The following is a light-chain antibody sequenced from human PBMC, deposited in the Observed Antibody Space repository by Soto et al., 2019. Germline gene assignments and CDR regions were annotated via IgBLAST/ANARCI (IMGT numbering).Light chain of an antibody. CDR3: QQFGSSPLFT. Sequence: EIVLTQSPGTLSLCPGERATLSSRAIQRVSSTYLAWYQQKPGQAPRLLIYGASSRATGIPDRFSGSGSGTDFTLTISRLEPEDFAVYYCQQFGSSPLFTFGPGTKVDVK. J-gene: IGKJ3*01. CDR2: GAS. CDR1: QRVSSTY. V-gene: IGKV3-20*01.